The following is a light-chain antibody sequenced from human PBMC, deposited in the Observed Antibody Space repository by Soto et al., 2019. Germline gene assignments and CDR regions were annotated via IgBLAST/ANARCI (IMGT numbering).Light chain of an antibody. CDR3: QQKYSFPYT. J-gene: IGKJ2*01. CDR1: QGISSY. CDR2: AAF. Sequence: VIWMTQSPSLLSASTGDRVTIRCLLSQGISSYLAWYQQKPGKAPELLIYAAFTLQSGVPSRFIGSRSGTDFTLTICCLQSEDFATYYCQQKYSFPYTCPQGTKLQIK. V-gene: IGKV1D-8*03.